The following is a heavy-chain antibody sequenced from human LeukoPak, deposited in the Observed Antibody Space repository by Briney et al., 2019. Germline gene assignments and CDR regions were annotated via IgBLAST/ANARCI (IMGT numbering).Heavy chain of an antibody. CDR2: IKQDGSEK. Sequence: ETLSLTCAVYGGSFSGYYWSWIRQAPGKGLEWVANIKQDGSEKYYVDSVKGRFTISRDNVKNSLYLQMNSLRAEDTAVYYCARARIAVAGTFAFDIWGQGTMVTVSS. J-gene: IGHJ3*02. D-gene: IGHD6-19*01. CDR3: ARARIAVAGTFAFDI. CDR1: GGSFSGYY. V-gene: IGHV3-7*01.